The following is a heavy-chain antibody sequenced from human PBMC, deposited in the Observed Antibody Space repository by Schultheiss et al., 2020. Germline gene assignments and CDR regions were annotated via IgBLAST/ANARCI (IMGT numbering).Heavy chain of an antibody. V-gene: IGHV3-30*04. CDR2: ISYDGSNK. D-gene: IGHD4-23*01. CDR3: ARDEPTTVVILNPDY. Sequence: GESLKISCAASGFTFSSYAMHWVRQAPGKGLEWVAVISYDGSNKYYADSVKGRFTISRDNSKNTLYLQMNSLRAEDTAVYYCARDEPTTVVILNPDYWGKGTLVTVSS. CDR1: GFTFSSYA. J-gene: IGHJ4*02.